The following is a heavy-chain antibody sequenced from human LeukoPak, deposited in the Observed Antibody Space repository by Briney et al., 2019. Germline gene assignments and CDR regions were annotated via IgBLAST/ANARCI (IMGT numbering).Heavy chain of an antibody. CDR3: ARAMVRGVNGFDI. J-gene: IGHJ3*02. CDR1: GFTFSDYY. CDR2: ISSSSSYT. V-gene: IGHV3-11*05. D-gene: IGHD3-10*01. Sequence: PGGSLRLSCAASGFTFSDYYMSWIRQAPEKGLEWVSYISSSSSYTNYADSVKGRFTISRDNAKNSQFLQMNSLRAEDTAVYYCARAMVRGVNGFDIWGQGTMVTVSS.